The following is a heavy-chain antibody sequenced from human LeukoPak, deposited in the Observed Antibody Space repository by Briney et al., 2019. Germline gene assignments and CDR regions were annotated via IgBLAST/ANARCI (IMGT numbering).Heavy chain of an antibody. V-gene: IGHV1-18*01. CDR3: ARDPGYSSGWPYWYFDL. D-gene: IGHD6-19*01. J-gene: IGHJ2*01. CDR2: ISAYNGNT. CDR1: GYTFTSYG. Sequence: ASVKVSCKASGYTFTSYGISWVRQAPGQGLEWMGWISAYNGNTNYAQKLQGRVTMTTDTSTSTAYMELRSLRSDDTAVYYCARDPGYSSGWPYWYFDLWGRGTLVTVYS.